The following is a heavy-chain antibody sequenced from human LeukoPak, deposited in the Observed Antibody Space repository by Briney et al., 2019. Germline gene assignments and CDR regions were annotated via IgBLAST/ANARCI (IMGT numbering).Heavy chain of an antibody. D-gene: IGHD5-18*01. CDR2: INPNSGGT. CDR3: ARVYTAKTRGLDY. V-gene: IGHV1-2*02. J-gene: IGHJ4*02. Sequence: ASVKVSCKASGYTFTGYYMHWVRQAPGQGLEWMGWINPNSGGTNYAQKFQGRVTMTRDTSISTAYMELSRLRSDDTAVYYCARVYTAKTRGLDYWGQGTLVTVSS. CDR1: GYTFTGYY.